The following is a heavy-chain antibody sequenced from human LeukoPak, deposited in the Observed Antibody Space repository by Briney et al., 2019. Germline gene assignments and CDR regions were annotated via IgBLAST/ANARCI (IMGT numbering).Heavy chain of an antibody. CDR3: ARDPRWWELGRDY. CDR1: GFTFSSYS. Sequence: KPGGSLRLSCAASGFTFSSYSMNWVRQAPGKGLEWFSSISSSSSYIYYADSVKGRFTISRDNAKNSLYLQMNSLRAEDTAVYYCARDPRWWELGRDYWGQGTLVTVSS. J-gene: IGHJ4*02. V-gene: IGHV3-21*01. CDR2: ISSSSSYI. D-gene: IGHD1-26*01.